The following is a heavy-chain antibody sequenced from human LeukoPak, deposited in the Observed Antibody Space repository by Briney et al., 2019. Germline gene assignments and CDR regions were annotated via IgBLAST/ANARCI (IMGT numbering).Heavy chain of an antibody. CDR3: ARSSGYLFDP. CDR2: IYYSATT. V-gene: IGHV4-39*01. D-gene: IGHD3-22*01. CDR1: GGSISSSSYY. J-gene: IGHJ5*02. Sequence: SETLSLTCTVSGGSISSSSYYWGWIRQPPGKGLEWIGSIYYSATTYYNPSLKSRVSISVDTSKNQFSLKLSSVSAADTAVYYCARSSGYLFDPWGQGILVTVSS.